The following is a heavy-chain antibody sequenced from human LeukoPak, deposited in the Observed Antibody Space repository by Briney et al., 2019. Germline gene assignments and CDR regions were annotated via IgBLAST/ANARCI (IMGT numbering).Heavy chain of an antibody. V-gene: IGHV4-61*01. CDR1: GGSVSSGSYY. Sequence: SETLSLTCTVSGGSVSSGSYYWSWIRQPPGKGLEWLGYIYYSGSTNYNPSLKSRVTISVDTSKNQFSLKLSSVTAADTAVYYCARAKIRYFDWLLMPSVFDYWGQGTLVTVSS. CDR2: IYYSGST. J-gene: IGHJ4*02. CDR3: ARAKIRYFDWLLMPSVFDY. D-gene: IGHD3-9*01.